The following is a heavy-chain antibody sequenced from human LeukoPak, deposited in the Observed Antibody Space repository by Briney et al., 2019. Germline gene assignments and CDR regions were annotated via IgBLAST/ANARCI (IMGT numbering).Heavy chain of an antibody. D-gene: IGHD3-22*01. CDR2: IYTSGST. CDR3: ARGPYSYDSSGAFDI. V-gene: IGHV4-61*02. Sequence: SETLSLTCTVSGGSINSGSYYYHWIRQPAGKGLEWIGRIYTSGSTIYNPSLESRVTISVDTSKNQFSLKLSSVTAADTAVYFCARGPYSYDSSGAFDIWGQGTMVTVSS. J-gene: IGHJ3*02. CDR1: GGSINSGSYY.